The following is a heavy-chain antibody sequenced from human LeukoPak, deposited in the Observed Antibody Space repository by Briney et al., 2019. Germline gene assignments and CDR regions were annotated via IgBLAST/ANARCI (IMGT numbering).Heavy chain of an antibody. CDR2: ISGSGGST. Sequence: GGSLRLSCAASGFTFSSYAMSWVRQAPGKGLEWVSAISGSGGSTYYADSAKGRFTISRDNSKNTLYLQMNSLRAEDTAVYYCANQDVLLWFGELLSSGYWGQGTLVTVSS. J-gene: IGHJ4*02. V-gene: IGHV3-23*01. D-gene: IGHD3-10*01. CDR3: ANQDVLLWFGELLSSGY. CDR1: GFTFSSYA.